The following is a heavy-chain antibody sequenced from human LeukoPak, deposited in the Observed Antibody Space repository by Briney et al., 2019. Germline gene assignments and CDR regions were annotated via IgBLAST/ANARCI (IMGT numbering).Heavy chain of an antibody. CDR2: INHSGST. CDR1: GGSFSGYY. V-gene: IGHV4-34*01. J-gene: IGHJ6*02. D-gene: IGHD5-18*01. Sequence: SETLSLTCAVYGGSFSGYYWSWIRQPPGKGLEWIGEINHSGSTNYNPSLKSRVTISVDTSKNQFSLKLSSVTAADTAVYYCARLEGTAMGMGSYYYYYYGIDVWGQGTTVTVSS. CDR3: ARLEGTAMGMGSYYYYYYGIDV.